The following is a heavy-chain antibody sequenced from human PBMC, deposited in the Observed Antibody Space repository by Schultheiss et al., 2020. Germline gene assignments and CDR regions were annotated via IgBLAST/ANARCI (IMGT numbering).Heavy chain of an antibody. D-gene: IGHD3-22*01. J-gene: IGHJ4*02. V-gene: IGHV4-34*01. Sequence: GSLRLSCAVYGGSFSGYYWSWIRQPPGKGLEWIGEINHSGSTNYNPSLKSRVTISVDTSKNQFSLKLSSVTAADTAVYYCARDAAYYYDSSGYYPIDYWGQGTLVTVSS. CDR2: INHSGST. CDR3: ARDAAYYYDSSGYYPIDY. CDR1: GGSFSGYY.